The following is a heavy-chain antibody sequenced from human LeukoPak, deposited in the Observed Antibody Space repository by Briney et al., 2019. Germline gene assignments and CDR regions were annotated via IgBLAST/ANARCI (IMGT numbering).Heavy chain of an antibody. J-gene: IGHJ4*02. Sequence: SETLSLTCTVSGGSISSGGYYWSWIRQHPGKGLEWIGYIYYSGSTYYNPSLKSRVTISVDMSKNQFSLKLSSVTAADTAVYYCARSSSGHYDSSGYIDYWGQGTLVTVSS. D-gene: IGHD3-22*01. CDR2: IYYSGST. CDR1: GGSISSGGYY. CDR3: ARSSSGHYDSSGYIDY. V-gene: IGHV4-31*03.